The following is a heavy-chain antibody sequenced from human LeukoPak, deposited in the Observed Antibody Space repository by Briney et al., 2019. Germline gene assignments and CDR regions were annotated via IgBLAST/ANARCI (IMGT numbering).Heavy chain of an antibody. J-gene: IGHJ4*02. CDR1: GDSISSSYY. CDR2: IYYSGST. V-gene: IGHV4-39*07. CDR3: ARKTGSIAVGFDY. D-gene: IGHD6-6*01. Sequence: SETLSLTCTVSGDSISSSYYWGWIRQPPGKGLEWIGSIYYSGSTYYNPSLKSRVTISVDTSKNQFSLKLTSMTAADTAVYYCARKTGSIAVGFDYWGQGTLVTVSS.